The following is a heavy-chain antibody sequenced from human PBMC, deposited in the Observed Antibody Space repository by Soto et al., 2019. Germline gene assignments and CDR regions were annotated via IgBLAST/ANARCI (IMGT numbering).Heavy chain of an antibody. CDR3: ARSRAVGAYDAFDI. Sequence: SVKVSCKASGGTFSSYAISWVRQAPGQGLEWMGGIIPIFGTANYAQKFQGRVTITADKSTSTAYMELSSLRSEDTAVYYCARSRAVGAYDAFDIWGQGTMVTVS. J-gene: IGHJ3*02. V-gene: IGHV1-69*06. CDR1: GGTFSSYA. CDR2: IIPIFGTA. D-gene: IGHD1-26*01.